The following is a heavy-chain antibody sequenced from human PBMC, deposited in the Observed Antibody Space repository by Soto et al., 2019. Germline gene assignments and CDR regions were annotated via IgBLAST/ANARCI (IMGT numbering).Heavy chain of an antibody. CDR2: ISGSGGST. Sequence: EVQLLGSRGGLVQPGGSLRISCAASRFTFSGYSMSWVRQAPGKGLEWVSGISGSGGSTYYAASVKGRFTISRDHSESTLFLQMNRLRAEDTALYYCAKSYRDTWKHYYFGYWGQGTLVTVSS. CDR3: AKSYRDTWKHYYFGY. J-gene: IGHJ4*02. D-gene: IGHD3-16*02. CDR1: RFTFSGYS. V-gene: IGHV3-23*01.